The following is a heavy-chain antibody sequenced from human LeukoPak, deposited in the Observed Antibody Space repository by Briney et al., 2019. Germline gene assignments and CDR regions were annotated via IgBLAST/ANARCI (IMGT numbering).Heavy chain of an antibody. D-gene: IGHD2-2*01. CDR2: IYPGDSDT. CDR1: GYSFTSYW. J-gene: IGHJ4*02. V-gene: IGHV5-51*01. CDR3: ARSLGSHNYQPHCFDY. Sequence: GESLKISCKGTGYSFTSYWIGWVRQMPGKGLEWMGIIYPGDSDTRYSPSFQGQVTISADKSISTAYLQWSSLKASDTAMYYCARSLGSHNYQPHCFDYWGQGTLVTVSS.